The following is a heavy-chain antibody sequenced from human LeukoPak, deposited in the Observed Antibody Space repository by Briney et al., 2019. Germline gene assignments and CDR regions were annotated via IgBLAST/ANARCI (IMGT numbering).Heavy chain of an antibody. CDR1: GGTFSSYA. Sequence: ASVKVSCKASGGTFSSYAISWVRQAPGQGLEWMGGIIPIFGTANYAQKFQGRVTITADESTSTAYMELSSLRSDDTAVYYCARFRNGYKIFDYWGQGTLVTVSS. D-gene: IGHD5-24*01. CDR2: IIPIFGTA. V-gene: IGHV1-69*13. CDR3: ARFRNGYKIFDY. J-gene: IGHJ4*02.